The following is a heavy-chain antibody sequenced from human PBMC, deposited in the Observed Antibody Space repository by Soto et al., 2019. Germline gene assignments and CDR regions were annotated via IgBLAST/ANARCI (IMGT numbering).Heavy chain of an antibody. Sequence: EVQLVESGGGLVKPGGSLRLSCAASGFTFSSYSMNWVRQAPGKGLEWVSSISSSSSYIYYADSVKGRFTISRDNXXNSLYLQMNSLRAEDTAVYYWARDAYYDSSGYMDYWGQGTLVTVSS. J-gene: IGHJ4*02. CDR2: ISSSSSYI. D-gene: IGHD3-22*01. CDR3: ARDAYYDSSGYMDY. CDR1: GFTFSSYS. V-gene: IGHV3-21*01.